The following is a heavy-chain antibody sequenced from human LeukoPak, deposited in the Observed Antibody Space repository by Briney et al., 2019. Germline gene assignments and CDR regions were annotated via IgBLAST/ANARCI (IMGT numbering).Heavy chain of an antibody. CDR1: GFTFDTST. CDR2: ISSTSSYI. V-gene: IGHV3-21*04. J-gene: IGHJ3*02. D-gene: IGHD3-10*01. Sequence: PGGSLRLSCAASGFTFDTSTMNWVRQAPGKGLEWVSSISSTSSYIYYADSVRGRFTISRDNAKNSLYLQMNSLRAEDTAVYYCARATTKLLIYYYGSREPDAFDIWGQGTMVTVSS. CDR3: ARATTKLLIYYYGSREPDAFDI.